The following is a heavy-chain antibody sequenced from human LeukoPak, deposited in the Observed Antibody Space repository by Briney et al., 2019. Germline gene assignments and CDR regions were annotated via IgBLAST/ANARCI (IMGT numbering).Heavy chain of an antibody. Sequence: SVKVSCKASGYTFTNYGISWVRQAPGQGLEWMGGIIPIFGTANYAQKFQGRVTITADESTSTAYMELSSLRSEDTAVYYCARDLVCSSTSCYGDYWGQGTLVTVSS. CDR1: GYTFTNYG. V-gene: IGHV1-69*13. D-gene: IGHD2-2*01. CDR3: ARDLVCSSTSCYGDY. CDR2: IIPIFGTA. J-gene: IGHJ4*02.